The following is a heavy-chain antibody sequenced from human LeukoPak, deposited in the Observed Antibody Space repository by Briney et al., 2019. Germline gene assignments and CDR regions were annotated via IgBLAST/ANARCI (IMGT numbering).Heavy chain of an antibody. J-gene: IGHJ4*02. D-gene: IGHD3-10*01. V-gene: IGHV3-30*02. CDR3: ARDGLVRGIIY. Sequence: GGSLRLSCAPSGFTFSTSDMHWVRQAPGKGLEWVSFIQYVGSRKNYVDSVKGRFTISGDNSKNTLYLQMFSLRVEDTAVYYCARDGLVRGIIYWGQGTLVTASS. CDR1: GFTFSTSD. CDR2: IQYVGSRK.